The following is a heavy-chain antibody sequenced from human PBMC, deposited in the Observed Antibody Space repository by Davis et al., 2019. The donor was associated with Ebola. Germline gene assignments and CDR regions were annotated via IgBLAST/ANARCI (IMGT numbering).Heavy chain of an antibody. V-gene: IGHV1-69*06. J-gene: IGHJ3*02. D-gene: IGHD3-22*01. Sequence: SVKVSCKASGGTFSSYAITWVRQAPGQGLEWMGGIIPIFGTANYAQKFQGRVTITADKSTSTAYMELSSLRSEDTAVYYCARERYYDSSGYLPDAFDIWGQGTMVTVSS. CDR3: ARERYYDSSGYLPDAFDI. CDR2: IIPIFGTA. CDR1: GGTFSSYA.